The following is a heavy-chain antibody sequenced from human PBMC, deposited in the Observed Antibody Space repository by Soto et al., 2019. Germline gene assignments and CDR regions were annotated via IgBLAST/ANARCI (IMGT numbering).Heavy chain of an antibody. Sequence: QVQLVQSGAEVKKPGASVKVSCKASGYTFTSYAMHWVRQAPGQRLEWMGWINAGNGNTKYSQKFQGRVTITRDTSASTAYMELSSLRSEDTAVYYCARALRGYIGYDYAYWGQGTLVTVSS. CDR2: INAGNGNT. J-gene: IGHJ4*02. CDR1: GYTFTSYA. D-gene: IGHD5-12*01. V-gene: IGHV1-3*01. CDR3: ARALRGYIGYDYAY.